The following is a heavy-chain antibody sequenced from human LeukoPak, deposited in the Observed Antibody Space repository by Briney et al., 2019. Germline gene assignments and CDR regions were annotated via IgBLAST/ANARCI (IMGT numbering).Heavy chain of an antibody. CDR2: IYYSGST. CDR3: ARGLKFYDILTAYYTFPYFDY. CDR1: GGSLSSYY. D-gene: IGHD3-9*01. V-gene: IGHV4-59*01. J-gene: IGHJ4*02. Sequence: SETLSLTCTVSGGSLSSYYRTWIRQPPGKGLEWIGYIYYSGSTNYNPSLKSRVTISVDTSKNQFSLKLSSVTVADTAVYYCARGLKFYDILTAYYTFPYFDYWGQGALVTVSS.